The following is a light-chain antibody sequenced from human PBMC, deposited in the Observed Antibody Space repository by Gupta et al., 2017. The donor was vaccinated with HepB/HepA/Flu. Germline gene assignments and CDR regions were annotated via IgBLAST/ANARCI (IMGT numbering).Light chain of an antibody. CDR1: RSNTGNNY. Sequence: GQRVTISCSGSRSNTGNNYVYWYQQHPGAAPKVLIYRNNQRPSGVPDRFSGSKSGITASLAISGLRSEDEADYYCASWDDSRSGWVFGGGTKLTVL. V-gene: IGLV1-47*01. J-gene: IGLJ3*02. CDR2: RNN. CDR3: ASWDDSRSGWV.